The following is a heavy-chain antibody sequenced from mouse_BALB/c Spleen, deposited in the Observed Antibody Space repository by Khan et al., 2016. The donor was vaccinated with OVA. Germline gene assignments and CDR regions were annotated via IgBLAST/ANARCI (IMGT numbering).Heavy chain of an antibody. CDR3: ARTARIKY. CDR1: GYSITSGYG. J-gene: IGHJ2*01. Sequence: EVQLVELGPGLVKPSQSLSLTCTVTGYSITSGYGWNWIRQFPGNKLEWMGYISYSGSTNNNPSLKSRISITRDTSKNQFFLQLNSVTTEDTATYYCARTARIKYWGQGTTLTVSS. D-gene: IGHD1-2*01. V-gene: IGHV3-2*02. CDR2: ISYSGST.